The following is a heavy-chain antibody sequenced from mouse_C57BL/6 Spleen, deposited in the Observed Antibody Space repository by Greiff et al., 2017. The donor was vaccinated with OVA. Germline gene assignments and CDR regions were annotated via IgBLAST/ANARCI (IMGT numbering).Heavy chain of an antibody. V-gene: IGHV5-9-1*02. CDR3: TRDRGGGYFDY. J-gene: IGHJ2*01. D-gene: IGHD3-1*01. CDR1: GFTFSSYA. Sequence: EVMLVESGEGLVKPGGSLKLSCAASGFTFSSYAMSWVRQTPEKRLEWVAYISSGGDYIYYADTVKGRFTISRDNARNSLYLQMSSLKSEDTAMYYCTRDRGGGYFDYWGQGTTLTVSS. CDR2: ISSGGDYI.